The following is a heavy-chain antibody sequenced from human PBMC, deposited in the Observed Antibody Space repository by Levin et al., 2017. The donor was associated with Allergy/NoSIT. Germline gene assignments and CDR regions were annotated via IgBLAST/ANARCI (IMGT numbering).Heavy chain of an antibody. CDR3: AKDQSSGWGHDVFDV. J-gene: IGHJ3*01. Sequence: GGSLRLSCAASGFTLGPYGMHWVRQAPGKGLAWVAVISYHGTYKYYADSVKGRFTISRDNSKNTLYLQMNSLRAEDTAIYYCAKDQSSGWGHDVFDVWGQGTMVTVSS. CDR1: GFTLGPYG. V-gene: IGHV3-30*18. D-gene: IGHD6-19*01. CDR2: ISYHGTYK.